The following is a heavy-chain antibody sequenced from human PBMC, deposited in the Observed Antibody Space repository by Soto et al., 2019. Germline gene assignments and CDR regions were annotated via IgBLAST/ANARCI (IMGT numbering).Heavy chain of an antibody. CDR3: ARRSGKGSSGY. V-gene: IGHV4-39*01. CDR2: IYYSGST. CDR1: GGSISSSSYY. D-gene: IGHD6-19*01. Sequence: SETLSLTCTVSGGSISSSSYYWGWIRQPPGKGLEWIGSIYYSGSTYYNPSLKSRVTISVDTSKNQFSLKLSSVTAADTAVYYCARRSGKGSSGYWGQGTLGTVSS. J-gene: IGHJ4*02.